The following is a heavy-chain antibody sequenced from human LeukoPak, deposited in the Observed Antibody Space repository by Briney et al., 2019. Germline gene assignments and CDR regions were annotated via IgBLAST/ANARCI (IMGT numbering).Heavy chain of an antibody. CDR2: ISYDGSNK. V-gene: IGHV3-30*18. CDR1: GFTFSSYG. CDR3: AKGDSITMIVGGLY. J-gene: IGHJ4*02. Sequence: PGGTLRLSCAASGFTFSSYGMSWVRQAPGKGLEWVAVISYDGSNKYYADSVKGRFTISRDNSKNTLYLQMNSLRAEDTAVYYCAKGDSITMIVGGLYWGQGTLVTVSS. D-gene: IGHD3-22*01.